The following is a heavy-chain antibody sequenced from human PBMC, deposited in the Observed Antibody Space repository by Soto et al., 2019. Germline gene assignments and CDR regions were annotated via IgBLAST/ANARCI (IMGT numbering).Heavy chain of an antibody. D-gene: IGHD2-15*01. CDR1: GFTFSSYG. V-gene: IGHV3-33*01. CDR3: ARDRYCSGGSCFSSQSHYLDY. Sequence: QVQLVESGGGVVQPGRSLRLSCAASGFTFSSYGMHWVRQAPGKGLEWVAVIWSGEINKYYADSVKGRFTISRDNSKKTLILQMNSLRAEDTAVYYCARDRYCSGGSCFSSQSHYLDYWGQGTLVTVSS. J-gene: IGHJ4*02. CDR2: IWSGEINK.